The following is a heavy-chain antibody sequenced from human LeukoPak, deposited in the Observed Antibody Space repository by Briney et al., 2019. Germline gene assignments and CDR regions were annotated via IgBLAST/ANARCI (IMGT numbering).Heavy chain of an antibody. CDR1: GGSFSGYY. Sequence: SETLSLTCAVYGGSFSGYYWSWIRQTPGKGLEWIGEINHSGSTNYNPSLKIRVTISVDASKNQFSLKLSSVTAADTAVYYCASLVIGSGYYYYYGMDVWGQGTTVTVSS. D-gene: IGHD3-16*02. V-gene: IGHV4-34*01. CDR3: ASLVIGSGYYYYYGMDV. CDR2: INHSGST. J-gene: IGHJ6*02.